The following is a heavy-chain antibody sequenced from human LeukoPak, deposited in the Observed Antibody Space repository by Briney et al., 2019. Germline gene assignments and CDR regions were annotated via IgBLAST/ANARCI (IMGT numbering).Heavy chain of an antibody. D-gene: IGHD1-1*01. CDR2: IKGDGTEK. Sequence: GGSLRLSCAGSGFTFSDFWMTWVRQTPGKGLEWVANIKGDGTEKNLVDSVKGRFTISRDNTKNLLFLEMNNLRGDDTAIYYCVRESRPGGAMGLYHNLDYWGQGTLVAVSS. CDR1: GFTFSDFW. J-gene: IGHJ4*02. CDR3: VRESRPGGAMGLYHNLDY. V-gene: IGHV3-7*01.